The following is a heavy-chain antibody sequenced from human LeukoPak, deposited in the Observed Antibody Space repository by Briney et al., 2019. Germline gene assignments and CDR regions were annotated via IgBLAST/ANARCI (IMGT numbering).Heavy chain of an antibody. CDR2: ISSGSRYI. Sequence: GGSLSVSCAASGFTFSDYYMSWIRQAPGKGLEWVSYISSGSRYIDYADSVEGRFTISRDNAKNSVYLQMTSLRAEDTAVYYCARDQSGRGFNSDYWGQATLVTLSS. J-gene: IGHJ4*02. D-gene: IGHD5-24*01. CDR1: GFTFSDYY. V-gene: IGHV3-11*05. CDR3: ARDQSGRGFNSDY.